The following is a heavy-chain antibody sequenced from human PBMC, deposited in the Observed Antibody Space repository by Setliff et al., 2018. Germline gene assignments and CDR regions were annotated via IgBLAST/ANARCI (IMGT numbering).Heavy chain of an antibody. V-gene: IGHV1-2*02. CDR2: INPISGGA. CDR1: GYTFAGYY. J-gene: IGHJ4*02. Sequence: ASVKVSCKASGYTFAGYYMHWVRQTPGQGLEWMGWINPISGGANYAQKFQGRVTMTRDTSTSTVYLDLSSLRSEDTAVYYCARGGKAADARKGLFENWGQGTLVTVSS. D-gene: IGHD6-13*01. CDR3: ARGGKAADARKGLFEN.